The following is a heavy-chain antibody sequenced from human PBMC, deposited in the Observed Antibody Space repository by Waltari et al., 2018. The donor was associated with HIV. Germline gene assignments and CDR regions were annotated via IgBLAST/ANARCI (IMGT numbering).Heavy chain of an antibody. CDR2: NSAYNGTT. Sequence: QVQLVQSGAEVKKPGASVKVSCKASGYTFTSYGISWVRQAPGQGLEWMGWNSAYNGTTSYPQELQGRVTMTTGTPTSTASMELRSLRSDDTAVYCCTRAFRVWYSSGWQYSYSGMDGWGQGTTVTVSS. CDR3: TRAFRVWYSSGWQYSYSGMDG. J-gene: IGHJ6*02. V-gene: IGHV1-18*01. D-gene: IGHD6-19*01. CDR1: GYTFTSYG.